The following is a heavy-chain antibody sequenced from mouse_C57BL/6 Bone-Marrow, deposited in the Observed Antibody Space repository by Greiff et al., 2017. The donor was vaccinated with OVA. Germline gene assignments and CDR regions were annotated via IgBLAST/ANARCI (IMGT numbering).Heavy chain of an antibody. CDR3: TRPLYGSY. Sequence: VQLVESGAELVRPGASVTLSCKASGYTFTDYEMHWVKQTPVHGLEWIGAIDPETGGTAYNQKFKGKAILTADKSSSTAYMELRSLTSEDSAVYYCTRPLYGSYWGQGTLVTVSA. D-gene: IGHD1-1*02. J-gene: IGHJ3*01. CDR2: IDPETGGT. V-gene: IGHV1-15*01. CDR1: GYTFTDYE.